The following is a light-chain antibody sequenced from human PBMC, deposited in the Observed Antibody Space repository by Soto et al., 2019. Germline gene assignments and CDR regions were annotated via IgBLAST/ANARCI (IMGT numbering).Light chain of an antibody. Sequence: DIQMTQSPSSLSASVGDRVTITCRASQTIYRSLNWYQQRPGKAPNLLIYAASTLQSGVPSRFSGSGSGTEFSLTIIGLQREDFATYYCQQSYSAPLTFGQGTAVEVK. V-gene: IGKV1-39*01. J-gene: IGKJ1*01. CDR2: AAS. CDR1: QTIYRS. CDR3: QQSYSAPLT.